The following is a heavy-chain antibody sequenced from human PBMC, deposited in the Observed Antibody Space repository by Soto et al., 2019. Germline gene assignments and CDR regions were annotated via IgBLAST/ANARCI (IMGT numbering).Heavy chain of an antibody. J-gene: IGHJ4*02. CDR2: IYYSGST. V-gene: IGHV4-31*03. CDR1: GGSISSGGYY. Sequence: SETLSLTCTVSGGSISSGGYYWSWIRQHPGKGLEWIGYIYYSGSTYYNPSLKSRVTISVDTSKNQFSLKLSSVTAADTAVYYCARITYYDFWSGYYFEPNFDYWGQGTLVTVSS. CDR3: ARITYYDFWSGYYFEPNFDY. D-gene: IGHD3-3*01.